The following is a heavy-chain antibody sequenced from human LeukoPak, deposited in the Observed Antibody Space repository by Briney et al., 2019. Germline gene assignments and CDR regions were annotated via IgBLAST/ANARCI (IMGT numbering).Heavy chain of an antibody. CDR2: INAGNGNT. Sequence: ASVKVSCKASGYTFTSYAMHWVRQAPGQRLEWMGCINAGNGNTKYSQEFQGRVTITRDTSASTAYMELSSLRSEDMAVYYCARDQYYGSGSLDYWGQGTLVTVSS. D-gene: IGHD3-10*01. V-gene: IGHV1-3*03. CDR3: ARDQYYGSGSLDY. CDR1: GYTFTSYA. J-gene: IGHJ4*02.